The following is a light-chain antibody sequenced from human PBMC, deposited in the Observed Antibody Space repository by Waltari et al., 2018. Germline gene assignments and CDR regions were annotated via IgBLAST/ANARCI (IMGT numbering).Light chain of an antibody. CDR3: QQYNNWPFA. CDR1: QRISSN. Sequence: EIVMTQSPATLSWSPGERATLSCRASQRISSNLAWYQQKPGQAPRLLIYAASTRATGIPARFSGSGSGTEFTLTISSLQPEDFAIYYCQQYNNWPFAFGQGTKLDVK. CDR2: AAS. V-gene: IGKV3-15*01. J-gene: IGKJ2*01.